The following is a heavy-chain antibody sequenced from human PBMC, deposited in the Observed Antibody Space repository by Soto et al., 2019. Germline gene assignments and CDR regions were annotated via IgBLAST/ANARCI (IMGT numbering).Heavy chain of an antibody. V-gene: IGHV3-23*01. CDR2: ISGSGLNT. D-gene: IGHD6-13*01. Sequence: EVQLLESGGGLVQPGGSLRLSCAASGFTFDHYGMNWVRQAPGKGLEWVSVISGSGLNTAYADFVKGRFTISRDNSKNTLSLQMNSLRAEDTAVYYCAKDFSRWGRPDAFEFWGQGTMVTVSS. CDR3: AKDFSRWGRPDAFEF. CDR1: GFTFDHYG. J-gene: IGHJ3*01.